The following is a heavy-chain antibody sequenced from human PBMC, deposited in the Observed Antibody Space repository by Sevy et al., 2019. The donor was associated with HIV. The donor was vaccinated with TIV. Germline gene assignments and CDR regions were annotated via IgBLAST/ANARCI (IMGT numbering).Heavy chain of an antibody. CDR2: ISNRGTTI. V-gene: IGHV3-48*03. Sequence: GESLKISCAASGFTFSSYEMNWVRQAPGKGLEWVSYISNRGTTISYSDSVKGRFTISRDNARNSLYLQMNSLRAEDTAVYYCARDLPPSATTVAHFDCWGQGTLVTVSS. CDR1: GFTFSSYE. CDR3: ARDLPPSATTVAHFDC. D-gene: IGHD4-17*01. J-gene: IGHJ4*02.